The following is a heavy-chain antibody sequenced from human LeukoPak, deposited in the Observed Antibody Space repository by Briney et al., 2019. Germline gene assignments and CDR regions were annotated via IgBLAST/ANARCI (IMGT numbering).Heavy chain of an antibody. CDR2: ISSSGGST. J-gene: IGHJ4*02. CDR3: AKEVGLMVRGVIRYDY. V-gene: IGHV3-23*01. D-gene: IGHD3-10*01. Sequence: GGSLRLSCAASGFTFSSYAMSWVRQAPGKGLEWVSAISSSGGSTYYADSVKGRFTISRDNSKNTLYLQMNSLRAEDTAVYYCAKEVGLMVRGVIRYDYWGQGTLVTVSS. CDR1: GFTFSSYA.